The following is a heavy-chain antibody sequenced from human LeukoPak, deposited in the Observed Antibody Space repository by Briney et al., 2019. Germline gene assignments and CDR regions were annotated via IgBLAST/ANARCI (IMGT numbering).Heavy chain of an antibody. CDR2: IYPGDSDT. CDR1: GHSFTSYW. CDR3: ARLSQYDCSSTSCLHNNWFDP. V-gene: IGHV5-51*01. Sequence: GESLKISCKGSGHSFTSYWIGWVRQMPGKGLEWMGIIYPGDSDTRYSPSFQGQVTISADKSISTAYLQWSSLKASDTAMYYCARLSQYDCSSTSCLHNNWFDPWGQGTLVTVSS. J-gene: IGHJ5*02. D-gene: IGHD2-2*01.